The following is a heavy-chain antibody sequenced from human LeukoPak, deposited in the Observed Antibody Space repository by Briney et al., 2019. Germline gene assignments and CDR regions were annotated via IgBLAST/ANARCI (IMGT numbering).Heavy chain of an antibody. CDR2: IHKNAIT. CDR1: GFTFSSYG. J-gene: IGHJ6*03. D-gene: IGHD3-10*01. CDR3: ARSLRVRGVPDYMDV. V-gene: IGHV3-53*01. Sequence: GGSLRLSCAASGFTFSSYGMHWVRQAPGKGLEWVSVIHKNAITSYADTVKGRFTISRDNSKNTPYLQMNNLRADDTAVYYCARSLRVRGVPDYMDVWGKGTTVTVSS.